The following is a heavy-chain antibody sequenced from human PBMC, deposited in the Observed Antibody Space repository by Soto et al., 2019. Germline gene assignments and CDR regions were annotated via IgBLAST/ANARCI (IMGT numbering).Heavy chain of an antibody. Sequence: PGGSLRLSCAASGFTFSSHTMNCVRQAPGKGLEWISYITSTSSTKNYADSVKGRFTISRDNANNSLYLQMNSLRDEDTAVYYCARRITMVRGPYYYYAMDVWGQGTTVTVSS. J-gene: IGHJ6*02. CDR3: ARRITMVRGPYYYYAMDV. D-gene: IGHD3-10*01. CDR1: GFTFSSHT. V-gene: IGHV3-48*02. CDR2: ITSTSSTK.